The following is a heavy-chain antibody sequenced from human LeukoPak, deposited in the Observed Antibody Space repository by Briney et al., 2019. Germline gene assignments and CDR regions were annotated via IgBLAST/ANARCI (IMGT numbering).Heavy chain of an antibody. CDR3: AAPGGSSSSPWFDP. CDR2: ISGSGGST. D-gene: IGHD6-6*01. Sequence: GGSLRLSCAASGFTFSSYAMSRVRQAPGKGLEWVSAISGSGGSTYYADSVKGRFTISRDNSKNTLYLQMNSLRAEDTAVYYCAAPGGSSSSPWFDPWGQGTLVTVSS. J-gene: IGHJ5*02. V-gene: IGHV3-23*01. CDR1: GFTFSSYA.